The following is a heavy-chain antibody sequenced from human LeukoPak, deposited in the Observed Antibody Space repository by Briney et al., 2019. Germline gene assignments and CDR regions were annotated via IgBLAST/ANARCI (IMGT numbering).Heavy chain of an antibody. CDR2: IYYSGST. CDR3: ARAMYYYDSSGYYYLGYFDY. V-gene: IGHV4-31*03. CDR1: GGSISSGGYY. D-gene: IGHD3-22*01. Sequence: SETLSLTCTVSGGSISSGGYYWSWIRQHPGKGLEWIGYIYYSGSTYYNPSLKSRVTISVDTSKNQFSLKLSSVTAADTAVYYCARAMYYYDSSGYYYLGYFDYWGQGTLVTVSS. J-gene: IGHJ4*02.